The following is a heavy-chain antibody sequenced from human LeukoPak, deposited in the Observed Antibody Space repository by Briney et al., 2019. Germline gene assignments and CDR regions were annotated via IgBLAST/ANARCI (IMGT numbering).Heavy chain of an antibody. CDR2: ISGSGGST. CDR1: GFTFSSYG. J-gene: IGHJ6*03. D-gene: IGHD6-13*01. V-gene: IGHV3-23*01. Sequence: GGSLRLSCAASGFTFSSYGMGWVRQAPGKGLEWVSAISGSGGSTYYADSVKGRFTISRDNAKNSLYLQMNSLRAEDTAVYYCARGGSSWYTYYYYYMDVWGKGTTVTISS. CDR3: ARGGSSWYTYYYYYMDV.